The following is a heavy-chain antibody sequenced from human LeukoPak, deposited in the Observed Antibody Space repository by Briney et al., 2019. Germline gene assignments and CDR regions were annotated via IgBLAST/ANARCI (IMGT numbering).Heavy chain of an antibody. D-gene: IGHD6-13*01. J-gene: IGHJ4*02. V-gene: IGHV4-59*01. CDR3: ARGRDLGIAADFDY. CDR1: GGSISGYQ. Sequence: SETLPLTCSVSGGSISGYQWSWIRQPPGKGLEWIGYIYYSGSTNYNPSLKSRVTISVDTSKNQFSLKLSSVTAADTAVFYCARGRDLGIAADFDYWGQGTLVTVSS. CDR2: IYYSGST.